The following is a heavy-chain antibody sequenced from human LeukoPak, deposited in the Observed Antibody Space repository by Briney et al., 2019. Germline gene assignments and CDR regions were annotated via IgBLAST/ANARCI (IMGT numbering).Heavy chain of an antibody. CDR1: GGSISSGGYS. CDR3: GRGGIAAAASGIDY. Sequence: SQTLSLTCAVSGGSISSGGYSWSWIRQPPGKGLDWIGDIYQNGNTYYNPSLKSRVTISVDRSKNQFSLNLSSVTAADTAVYYCGRGGIAAAASGIDYWGQGTLVAVSS. V-gene: IGHV4-30-2*01. J-gene: IGHJ4*02. CDR2: IYQNGNT. D-gene: IGHD6-13*01.